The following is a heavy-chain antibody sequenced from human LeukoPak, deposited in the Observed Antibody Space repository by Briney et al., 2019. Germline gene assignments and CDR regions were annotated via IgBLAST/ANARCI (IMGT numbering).Heavy chain of an antibody. J-gene: IGHJ5*02. CDR1: GFTFSSYG. Sequence: GGSLRLSCAASGFTFSSYGMHWVRQASGKGLEWVAVIWYDGSNKYYADSVKGRFTISRDNSKNTLYLQMNSLRAEDTAVYYCAGQDDSSGGGGFDPWGQGTLVTVSS. CDR3: AGQDDSSGGGGFDP. CDR2: IWYDGSNK. V-gene: IGHV3-33*01. D-gene: IGHD3-22*01.